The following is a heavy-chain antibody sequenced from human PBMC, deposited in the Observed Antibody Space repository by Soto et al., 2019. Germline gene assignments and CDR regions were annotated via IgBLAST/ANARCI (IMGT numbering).Heavy chain of an antibody. CDR3: VRPPVKGIHV. CDR1: GFNFSSYW. J-gene: IGHJ6*02. CDR2: TKRDASET. Sequence: GGSLRLSCEGTGFNFSSYWMHWVRQAPGKGLEWVANTKRDASETYYADSVKGRFTISRDNTKNSLYLQMNSLRVEDTAVYYCVRPPVKGIHVWGQGTTVTVSS. V-gene: IGHV3-7*01. D-gene: IGHD4-17*01.